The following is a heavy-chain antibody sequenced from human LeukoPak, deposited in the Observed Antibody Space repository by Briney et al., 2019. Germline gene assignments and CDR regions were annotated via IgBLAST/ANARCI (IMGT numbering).Heavy chain of an antibody. D-gene: IGHD1-7*01. J-gene: IGHJ4*02. Sequence: PGGSLRLSCAASGFTFSSYWMSWVRQAPGKGLEWVTNIKQDGSEKYYVDSVKGRFTISRDNAKNSLYLQMNSLRAEDTAVYYCARSEGGITGTLVDYWGQGTLVTVSS. CDR2: IKQDGSEK. CDR1: GFTFSSYW. CDR3: ARSEGGITGTLVDY. V-gene: IGHV3-7*01.